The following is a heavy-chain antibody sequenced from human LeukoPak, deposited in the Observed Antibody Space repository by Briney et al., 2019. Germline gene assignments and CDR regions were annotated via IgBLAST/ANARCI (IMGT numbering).Heavy chain of an antibody. CDR3: ARDPIVVVTAIFDY. Sequence: ASVKVSCKASGYTFTSYYMHWVRQAPGQGLEWMGIINPSGGSTSYAQKLQGRVTMTTDTSTSTAYMELRSLRSDDTAVYYCARDPIVVVTAIFDYWGQGTLVTVSS. D-gene: IGHD2-21*02. J-gene: IGHJ4*02. CDR2: INPSGGST. V-gene: IGHV1-46*01. CDR1: GYTFTSYY.